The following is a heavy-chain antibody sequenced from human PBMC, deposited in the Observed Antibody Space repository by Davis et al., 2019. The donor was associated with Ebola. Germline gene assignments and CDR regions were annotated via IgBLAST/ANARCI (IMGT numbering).Heavy chain of an antibody. J-gene: IGHJ4*02. D-gene: IGHD3-3*01. CDR3: AKGDYDFWSGKGIDY. Sequence: GESLKISCAASGFTFSSYAMSWVRQAPGKGLEWVSAISGSGGSTYYADSVKGRFTISRDNSKNTLYLQMNSLRAEDTAVYYCAKGDYDFWSGKGIDYWGQGTLVTVSS. CDR1: GFTFSSYA. CDR2: ISGSGGST. V-gene: IGHV3-23*01.